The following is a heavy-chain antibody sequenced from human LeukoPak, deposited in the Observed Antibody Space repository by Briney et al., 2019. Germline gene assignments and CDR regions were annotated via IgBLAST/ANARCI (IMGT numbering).Heavy chain of an antibody. CDR3: AREKTYSSSSIDC. Sequence: SETLSLTCAVYGGSFSGYYWSWIRQPPGKGLEWIGEINHSGSTNYNPSLKSRVTISVDTSKNQFSLKLSSVTAADTAVYYCAREKTYSSSSIDCWGQGTLVTVSS. J-gene: IGHJ4*02. CDR1: GGSFSGYY. D-gene: IGHD6-6*01. CDR2: INHSGST. V-gene: IGHV4-34*01.